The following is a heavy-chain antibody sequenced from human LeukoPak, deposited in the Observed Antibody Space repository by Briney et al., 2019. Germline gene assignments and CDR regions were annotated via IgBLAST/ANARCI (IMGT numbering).Heavy chain of an antibody. CDR1: RYTFTNYY. D-gene: IGHD6-13*01. J-gene: IGHJ3*02. CDR2: IHPSRGTT. Sequence: ASVKVSCKASRYTFTNYYIQWGRQAPVQGLEWVGMIHPSRGTTDYAQKFQGRVTMTRDTSTSTVYMEMSSLRSEDMAVYYCARSSLGAAGRHDALDMWGQGTMVTVS. CDR3: ARSSLGAAGRHDALDM. V-gene: IGHV1-46*01.